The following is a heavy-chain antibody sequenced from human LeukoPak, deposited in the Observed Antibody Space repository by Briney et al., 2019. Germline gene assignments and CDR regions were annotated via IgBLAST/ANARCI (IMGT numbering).Heavy chain of an antibody. V-gene: IGHV3-53*04. CDR1: GFTVRNNH. CDR2: IDSRDNT. D-gene: IGHD5-24*01. Sequence: QPGGSLRLSCAASGFTVRNNHMSWARQAPGKGLEWVSVIDSRDNTYHADSVKGRFTISRHTSKNTLYLQMNSLRAEDTAVYYCARESTPLRGAFDPWGPGTLVTVSS. J-gene: IGHJ5*02. CDR3: ARESTPLRGAFDP.